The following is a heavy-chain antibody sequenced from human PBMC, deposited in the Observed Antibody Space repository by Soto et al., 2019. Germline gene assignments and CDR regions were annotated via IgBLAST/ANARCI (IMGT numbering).Heavy chain of an antibody. D-gene: IGHD1-1*01. V-gene: IGHV2-5*02. CDR3: AHRAATTYSYYFDY. CDR1: GFSLSAGGVG. CDR2: IYWDDDK. J-gene: IGHJ4*02. Sequence: QITLKESGPTLVRPTQTLTLTCTFSGFSLSAGGVGVGWIRQPPGKALEWLALIYWDDDKRYSPSLKNRLTITKDTSKNQVVLTMTNVDPVDTAPYYCAHRAATTYSYYFDYWGQGTLITVSS.